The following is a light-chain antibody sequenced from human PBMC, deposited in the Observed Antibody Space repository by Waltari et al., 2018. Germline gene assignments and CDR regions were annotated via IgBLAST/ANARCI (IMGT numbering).Light chain of an antibody. Sequence: QSALTQPASVSGSPGQSITISCTGSDSDVGTYHLVSWFQQHPGRAPKVIIYEASKRPSGISARFSGSKSGNTASLTISGLQAEDEAHYYCCSYSHADTLIFGGGTKLTVL. CDR1: DSDVGTYHL. CDR2: EAS. V-gene: IGLV2-23*01. J-gene: IGLJ2*01. CDR3: CSYSHADTLI.